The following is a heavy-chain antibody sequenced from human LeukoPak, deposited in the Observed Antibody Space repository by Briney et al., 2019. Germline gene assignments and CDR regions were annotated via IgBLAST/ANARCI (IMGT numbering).Heavy chain of an antibody. J-gene: IGHJ4*02. D-gene: IGHD6-19*01. CDR2: ISGYNGNT. V-gene: IGHV1-18*01. CDR3: ERADIRAIASSGWYGFDY. CDR1: GYTFTSYG. Sequence: ASVKVSCRASGYTFTSYGISWVRQAPVQGLEWMGWISGYNGNTNYAQKFQGRVTMTTDTSTSTAYIERRSRRSDDTAVYYCERADIRAIASSGWYGFDYWGQGTLVTASS.